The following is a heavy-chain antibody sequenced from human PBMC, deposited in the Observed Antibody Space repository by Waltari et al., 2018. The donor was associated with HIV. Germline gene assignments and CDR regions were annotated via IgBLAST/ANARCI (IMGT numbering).Heavy chain of an antibody. J-gene: IGHJ4*02. V-gene: IGHV4-39*01. CDR1: GDSISSSSHY. D-gene: IGHD6-13*01. CDR3: ARQGSSWYNYFDY. Sequence: QLQLQESGPGLVKPSETVSLTCTVSGDSISSSSHYWGWIRQPPGKGLEWIGSIYSSGSTYYNPSLKSRVSISVDTSNNHFSLKLSSVTAADTAVYYCARQGSSWYNYFDYWGQGTLVTVSS. CDR2: IYSSGST.